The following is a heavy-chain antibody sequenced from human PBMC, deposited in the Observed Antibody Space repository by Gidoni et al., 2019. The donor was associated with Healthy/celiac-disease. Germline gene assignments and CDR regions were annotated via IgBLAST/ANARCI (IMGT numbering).Heavy chain of an antibody. J-gene: IGHJ4*02. CDR2: IWYDGSNK. CDR1: GFTFRSYG. CDR3: ARDGLDY. V-gene: IGHV3-33*01. Sequence: QVQLVESGGGVGQPGRSLRLSCAASGFTFRSYGMHWVRPAPGKGLGWVAVIWYDGSNKYYADSVKGRFTISRDNSKNTLYLQMNSLRAEDTAVYYCARDGLDYWGQGTLVTVSS.